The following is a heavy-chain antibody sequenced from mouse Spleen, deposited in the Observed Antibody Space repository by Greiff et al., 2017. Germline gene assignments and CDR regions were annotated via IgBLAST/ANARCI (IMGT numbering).Heavy chain of an antibody. CDR3: ARSEFITTATGAMDY. Sequence: VKLMESGAELVKPGASVKMSCKASGYTFTTYPIEWMKQNHGKSLEWIGNFHPYNDDTKYNEKFKGKATLTVEKSSSTVYLELSRLTSDDSAVYYCARSEFITTATGAMDYWGQGTSVTVSS. CDR2: FHPYNDDT. V-gene: IGHV1-47*01. D-gene: IGHD1-2*01. J-gene: IGHJ4*01. CDR1: GYTFTTYP.